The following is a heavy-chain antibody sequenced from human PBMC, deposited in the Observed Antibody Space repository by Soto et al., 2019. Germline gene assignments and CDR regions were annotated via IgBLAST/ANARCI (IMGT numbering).Heavy chain of an antibody. Sequence: QVQLVQSGAEVKKPGASVKVSCKASGYTFTSYAMHWVRQAPGQRLEWMGWINAGNGNTKYSQKFQGRVTITRDTSASTADMELSSLRSEDTAVYYCARDPTPGIAVAGTPFDYWGQGTLVTVSS. D-gene: IGHD6-19*01. CDR1: GYTFTSYA. CDR2: INAGNGNT. J-gene: IGHJ4*02. V-gene: IGHV1-3*01. CDR3: ARDPTPGIAVAGTPFDY.